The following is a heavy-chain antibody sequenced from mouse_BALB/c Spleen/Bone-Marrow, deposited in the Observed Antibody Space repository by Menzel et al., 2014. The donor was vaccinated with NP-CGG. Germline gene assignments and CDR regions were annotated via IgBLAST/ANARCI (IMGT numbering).Heavy chain of an antibody. CDR3: ARNYDYDGGYCATDY. Sequence: VQLQQSGAQVAKPGASVKMSCKASGYTFTSYWMHWVKQRPGQGLEWIGYINPITGYTEYNQKFKDQATLTADKSSSTAYMQLSSLTSEDSAVYYCARNYDYDGGYCATDYWGQGTSVTVSS. D-gene: IGHD2-4*01. J-gene: IGHJ4*01. CDR2: INPITGYT. V-gene: IGHV1-7*01. CDR1: GYTFTSYW.